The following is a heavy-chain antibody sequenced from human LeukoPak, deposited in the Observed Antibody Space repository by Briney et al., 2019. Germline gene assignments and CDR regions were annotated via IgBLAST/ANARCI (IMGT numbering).Heavy chain of an antibody. D-gene: IGHD2-2*01. Sequence: GGSLRLSCAVSGFTFSIDEMNWVRQAPGKGLEWVAYISESASTIYYADSVKGRFTISRDNAKNSLYLQLNSLRAEDTAVYYCASYSGHCEDTSCHLFDYWGQGTLVTVSS. CDR1: GFTFSIDE. CDR3: ASYSGHCEDTSCHLFDY. J-gene: IGHJ4*02. V-gene: IGHV3-48*03. CDR2: ISESASTI.